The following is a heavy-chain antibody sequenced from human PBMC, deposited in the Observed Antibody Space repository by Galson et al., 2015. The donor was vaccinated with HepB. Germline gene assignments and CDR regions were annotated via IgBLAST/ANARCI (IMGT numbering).Heavy chain of an antibody. CDR1: GFTFSSYA. CDR2: ISGSGGST. CDR3: AKDLVGAPSSGY. Sequence: SLRLSCAASGFTFSSYAMSWVRQAPGKGLEWVSAISGSGGSTYYADSVKGRFTISRDNSKNTLYLQMNSLRAEDTAVYYCAKDLVGAPSSGYWGQGTLVTVSS. D-gene: IGHD1-26*01. V-gene: IGHV3-23*01. J-gene: IGHJ4*02.